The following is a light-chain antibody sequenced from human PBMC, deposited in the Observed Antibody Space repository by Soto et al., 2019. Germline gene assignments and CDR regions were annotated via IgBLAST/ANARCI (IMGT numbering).Light chain of an antibody. V-gene: IGLV2-14*01. CDR2: EVN. J-gene: IGLJ3*02. Sequence: QSVLTQPASVSGSLGQSITISCTGTSSDVGGYDYVSWYRQHPGKVPKLIIYEVNKRPSGVSNRFSGSKSANTASLTISGLQADDEADSYCSSFTSSSTQVFGGGTKLTVL. CDR3: SSFTSSSTQV. CDR1: SSDVGGYDY.